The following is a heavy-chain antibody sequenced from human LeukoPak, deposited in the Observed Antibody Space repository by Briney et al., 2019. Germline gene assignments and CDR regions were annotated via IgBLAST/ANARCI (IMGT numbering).Heavy chain of an antibody. D-gene: IGHD6-13*01. V-gene: IGHV4-34*01. Sequence: GSLILSCAASGFTFSSYSMNWVRQAPGKGLEWIAEVNHSGSTNYNPSLKSRVTMSVDTSKKQFSLKLSSVTAADTAVYYCARRIAAAKDAFDIWGQGTMVTVSS. CDR1: GFTFSSYS. J-gene: IGHJ3*02. CDR2: VNHSGST. CDR3: ARRIAAAKDAFDI.